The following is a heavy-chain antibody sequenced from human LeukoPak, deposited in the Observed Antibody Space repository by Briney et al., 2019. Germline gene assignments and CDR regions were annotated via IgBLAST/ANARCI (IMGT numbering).Heavy chain of an antibody. V-gene: IGHV4-34*01. CDR3: ARAINWFDP. CDR2: INHSGST. CDR1: GGSFSGYY. D-gene: IGHD3-3*01. Sequence: SETLSLTCAVYGGSFSGYYWSWIRQPPGKGLEWIGEINHSGSTNYNPSLKSRVTISVDTSKNQFSLKLSSVTAADAAVYYCARAINWFDPWGQGTLVTVSS. J-gene: IGHJ5*02.